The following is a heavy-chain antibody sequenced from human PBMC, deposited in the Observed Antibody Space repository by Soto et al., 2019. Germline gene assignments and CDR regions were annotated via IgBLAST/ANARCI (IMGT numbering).Heavy chain of an antibody. CDR1: GLTVSSNY. D-gene: IGHD3-10*01. Sequence: GGSLRLSCAVSGLTVSSNYMSWVRQAPGKGLEWLSVIHSSGATYYADSVKGRFTISRDNSKNTLYLQMNSLRAEDTAVYYCESGFYDSGSYDHWGQGTLVTVSS. V-gene: IGHV3-66*01. CDR3: ESGFYDSGSYDH. J-gene: IGHJ4*02. CDR2: IHSSGAT.